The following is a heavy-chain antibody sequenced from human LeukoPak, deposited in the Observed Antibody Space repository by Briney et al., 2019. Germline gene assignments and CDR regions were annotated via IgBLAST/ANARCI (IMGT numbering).Heavy chain of an antibody. CDR2: IGTAGDT. J-gene: IGHJ4*02. CDR1: GFTFSDYD. D-gene: IGHD1-1*01. V-gene: IGHV3-13*01. CDR3: VRVAKERVGGVYYFDY. Sequence: PGGSLRLSCAASGFTFSDYDMHWVRQATGKGLEWVSAIGTAGDTYYTGSVKGRFTISRENAKNSLYLQMNSLRAGGTAVYYCVRVAKERVGGVYYFDYWGQGTPVTVSS.